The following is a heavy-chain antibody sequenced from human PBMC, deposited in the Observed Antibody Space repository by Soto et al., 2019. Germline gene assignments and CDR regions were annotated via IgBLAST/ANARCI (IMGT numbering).Heavy chain of an antibody. CDR1: GFTFSSYS. V-gene: IGHV3-21*01. CDR2: ISSSSSYI. Sequence: EVQLVESGGGLVKPGGSLRLSCAASGFTFSSYSMNWVRQAPGKGLEWVSSISSSSSYIYYADSVKGRFTISRDNAKNSLYLQMNSLRAEDTAVYYCARDGHDFWSGRFSDYWGQVTLVTVAS. CDR3: ARDGHDFWSGRFSDY. J-gene: IGHJ4*02. D-gene: IGHD3-3*01.